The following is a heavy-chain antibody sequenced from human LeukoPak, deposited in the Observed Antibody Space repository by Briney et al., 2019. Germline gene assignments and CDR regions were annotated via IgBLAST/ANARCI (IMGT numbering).Heavy chain of an antibody. J-gene: IGHJ4*02. Sequence: GGSLRLSCAASGFTFSSHWMNWVRQAPGKGLEWVAQIKQYGREIYYLDSVKGRFTISRDDADNSGFLQMNSLRVEDTAVYYCATDRGALWGQGTLVTVSS. CDR1: GFTFSSHW. CDR2: IKQYGREI. CDR3: ATDRGAL. D-gene: IGHD5-12*01. V-gene: IGHV3-7*03.